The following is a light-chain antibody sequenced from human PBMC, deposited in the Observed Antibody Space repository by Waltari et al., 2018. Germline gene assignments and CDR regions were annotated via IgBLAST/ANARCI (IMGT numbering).Light chain of an antibody. CDR2: EGS. J-gene: IGLJ2*01. V-gene: IGLV2-23*01. CDR3: CSYAGSHVV. CDR1: RSDVGRYTL. Sequence: QSALTPPAPVSGSPGQSITISCTGTRSDVGRYTLVPWYQQPPGKPPKLMLYEGSKRPSGVSNRFSGSKSGNTASLTISGLQAEDEADYYCCSYAGSHVVFGGGTKLTVL.